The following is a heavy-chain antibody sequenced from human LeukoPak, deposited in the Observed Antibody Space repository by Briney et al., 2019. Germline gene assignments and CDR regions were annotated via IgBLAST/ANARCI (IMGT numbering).Heavy chain of an antibody. J-gene: IGHJ5*02. CDR3: ARIYSSSWFLNWFDP. CDR1: GYTFTSYG. CDR2: ISAYNGNT. V-gene: IGHV1-18*01. D-gene: IGHD6-13*01. Sequence: ASVKVSCKASGYTFTSYGISWVRQAPGQGLEWMGWISAYNGNTNYAQKLQGRVTMTTDTSTSTAYMELRSLRSDDTAVYYCARIYSSSWFLNWFDPWGQGTLVTVSS.